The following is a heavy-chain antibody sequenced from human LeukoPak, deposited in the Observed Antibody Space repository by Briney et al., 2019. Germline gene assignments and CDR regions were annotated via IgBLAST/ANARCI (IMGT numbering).Heavy chain of an antibody. CDR1: GYTFTNYY. J-gene: IGHJ5*02. CDR2: INPSGGST. Sequence: ASVKVSCKASGYTFTNYYMHWVRQAPGQGLEWMGIINPSGGSTSYAQKFQGRVTMTRDTSTSTVYMELSSLRSEDTAVYYCARTTGLSYYDFWSGYYTRGDHQNWFDPWGQGTLVTVSS. CDR3: ARTTGLSYYDFWSGYYTRGDHQNWFDP. V-gene: IGHV1-46*01. D-gene: IGHD3-3*01.